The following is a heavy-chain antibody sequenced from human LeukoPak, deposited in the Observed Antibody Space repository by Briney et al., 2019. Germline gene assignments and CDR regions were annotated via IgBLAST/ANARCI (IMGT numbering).Heavy chain of an antibody. CDR1: GFTFSSYA. J-gene: IGHJ4*02. D-gene: IGHD2-15*01. CDR2: ISYDGSNK. V-gene: IGHV3-30-3*01. Sequence: PGGSLRLSCAASGFTFSSYAMHWVRQAPGKGLEWVAVISYDGSNKYYADSVKGRFTISRDDSKHMLFLEMHSLRPDDTALYFCARDATVGSAYFDLWGQGALVTVSS. CDR3: ARDATVGSAYFDL.